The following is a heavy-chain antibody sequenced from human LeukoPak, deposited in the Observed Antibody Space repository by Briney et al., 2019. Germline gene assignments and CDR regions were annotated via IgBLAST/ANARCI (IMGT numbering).Heavy chain of an antibody. Sequence: GGSLRLSCAASGFTFSSYGMHWVRQAPGKGLEWVAVISYDGSNKYYADSVKGRFTISRDNSKNTLYLQMNSLRAEDTAVYYCAKDHRRRPGYCSGGSCRLGGMDVWGQGTTVTVSS. CDR1: GFTFSSYG. D-gene: IGHD2-15*01. J-gene: IGHJ6*02. CDR2: ISYDGSNK. V-gene: IGHV3-30*18. CDR3: AKDHRRRPGYCSGGSCRLGGMDV.